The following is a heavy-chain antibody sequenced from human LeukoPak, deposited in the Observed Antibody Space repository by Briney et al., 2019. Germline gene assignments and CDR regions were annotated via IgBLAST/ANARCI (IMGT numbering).Heavy chain of an antibody. CDR1: GFTFDDYA. D-gene: IGHD6-13*01. CDR2: ISWKSDNI. V-gene: IGHV3-9*01. J-gene: IGHJ6*02. Sequence: PGGSLRLSCAASGFTFDDYAMHWVRQAPGKGLEWVSGISWKSDNIGYADSVKGRFTISRDNAKNSLYLQMNSLRAEDTAFYYCAKDMGLAADGVGMDVWGQGTTVTVSS. CDR3: AKDMGLAADGVGMDV.